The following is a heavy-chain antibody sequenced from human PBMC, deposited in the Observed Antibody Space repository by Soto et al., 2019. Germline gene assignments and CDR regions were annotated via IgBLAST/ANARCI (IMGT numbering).Heavy chain of an antibody. D-gene: IGHD3-3*01. CDR3: AKVFTRFLEWLSPSPRDYGMDV. Sequence: EVQLLESGGGLVQPGGSLRLSCAASGFTFSSYAMSWVRQAPGKGLEWVSAISGSGGSTYYADSVKGRFTISRDNSKNKRYLQMNSLRGEDTAVYDCAKVFTRFLEWLSPSPRDYGMDVWGQGTTVSV. CDR1: GFTFSSYA. V-gene: IGHV3-23*01. J-gene: IGHJ6*02. CDR2: ISGSGGST.